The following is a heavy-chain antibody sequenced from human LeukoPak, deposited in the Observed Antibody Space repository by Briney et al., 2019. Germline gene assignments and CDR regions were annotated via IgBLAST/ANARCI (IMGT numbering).Heavy chain of an antibody. CDR1: VGTFNNYA. CDR2: IIPISGTA. Sequence: GASVKVSCKASVGTFNNYAISWVRQAPGQGLKWMGGIIPISGTANYAQKFQGRVTITADESTSTAYMELSGLRSEDTAVYYCARDQTGLRFLEWLLDYWGQGTLVTVSS. CDR3: ARDQTGLRFLEWLLDY. V-gene: IGHV1-69*13. J-gene: IGHJ4*02. D-gene: IGHD3-3*01.